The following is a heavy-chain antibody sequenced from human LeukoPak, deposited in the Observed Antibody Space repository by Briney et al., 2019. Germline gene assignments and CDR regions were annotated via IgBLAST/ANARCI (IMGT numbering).Heavy chain of an antibody. Sequence: TGESLKISCKGSGYDFTSYWIAWVRQMPGKGLEWVGNINPADSTITYSPSFQGQVTISVEKSISTAYLQWTSLKASDSAMYYCARHYSYNWFGYWGQGSLVTVSS. D-gene: IGHD1-1*01. CDR1: GYDFTSYW. CDR2: INPADSTI. CDR3: ARHYSYNWFGY. J-gene: IGHJ4*02. V-gene: IGHV5-51*01.